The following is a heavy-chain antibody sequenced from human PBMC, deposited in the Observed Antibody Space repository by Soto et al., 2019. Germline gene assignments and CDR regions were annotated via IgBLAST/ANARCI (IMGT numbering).Heavy chain of an antibody. CDR1: GGSISSSSYY. D-gene: IGHD3-3*01. V-gene: IGHV4-39*01. J-gene: IGHJ6*02. Sequence: PSESLSLTCTVSGGSISSSSYYWGWIRQPPGKGLEWIGSIYYSGSTYYNPSLKSRVTISVDTSKNQFSLKLSSVTAADTAVYYCATKYYDFWSGYSDVWGQGTTVTVSS. CDR2: IYYSGST. CDR3: ATKYYDFWSGYSDV.